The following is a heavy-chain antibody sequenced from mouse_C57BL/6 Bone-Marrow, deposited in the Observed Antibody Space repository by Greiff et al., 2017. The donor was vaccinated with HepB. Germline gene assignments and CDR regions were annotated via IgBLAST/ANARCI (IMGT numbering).Heavy chain of an antibody. D-gene: IGHD2-4*01. CDR1: GFTFSDYG. V-gene: IGHV5-17*01. CDR3: ATTMIRRAWFAY. CDR2: ISSGSSTI. J-gene: IGHJ3*01. Sequence: EVMLVESGGGLVKPGGSLKLSCAASGFTFSDYGMHWVRQAPEKGLEWVAYISSGSSTIYYADKVKGRFTISRDNAKNTLYLQMTSLRSEDTAMYYCATTMIRRAWFAYWGQGTLVTVSA.